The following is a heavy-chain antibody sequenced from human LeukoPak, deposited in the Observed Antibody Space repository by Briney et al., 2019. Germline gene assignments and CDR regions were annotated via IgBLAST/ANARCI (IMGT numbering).Heavy chain of an antibody. CDR1: GFTFDDYA. J-gene: IGHJ3*02. Sequence: GGSLRLSCAASGFTFDDYAMHWVRQAPGKGLEWVSGISWNSGSIGYADSVKGRFTIFRDNAKNSLYLQMNSLRAEDTALYYCAKDMYGDYVGSAFDIWGQGTMVIVSS. D-gene: IGHD4-17*01. V-gene: IGHV3-9*01. CDR3: AKDMYGDYVGSAFDI. CDR2: ISWNSGSI.